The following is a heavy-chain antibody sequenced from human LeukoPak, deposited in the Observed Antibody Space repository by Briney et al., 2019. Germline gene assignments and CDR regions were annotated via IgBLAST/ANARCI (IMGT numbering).Heavy chain of an antibody. CDR2: ISGSGGST. J-gene: IGHJ6*03. CDR3: ARFAAGGSYYYYMDV. D-gene: IGHD3-10*01. V-gene: IGHV3-23*01. CDR1: GFTFSSCA. Sequence: PGGSLRLSCAASGFTFSSCAMSWVRQAPGKGLEWVSAISGSGGSTYYADSVKGRFTISRDNSKNSLYLQMNSLRADDTAVYYCARFAAGGSYYYYMDVWGKGTTVTVSS.